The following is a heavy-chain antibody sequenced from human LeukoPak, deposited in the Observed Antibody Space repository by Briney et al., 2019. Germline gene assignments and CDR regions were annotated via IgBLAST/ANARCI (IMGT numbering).Heavy chain of an antibody. CDR1: GGTFSSYA. D-gene: IGHD3-10*01. CDR2: IIPIFGTA. V-gene: IGHV1-69*13. CDR3: ARIPPGGPYYYYYGMDV. Sequence: SVKVSCKASGGTFSSYAISWVRQAPGQGLEWMGGIIPIFGTANYAQKFQGRVTITADESTSTAYMELSSLRSEDTAVYYCARIPPGGPYYYYYGMDVWGKGTTVTVSS. J-gene: IGHJ6*04.